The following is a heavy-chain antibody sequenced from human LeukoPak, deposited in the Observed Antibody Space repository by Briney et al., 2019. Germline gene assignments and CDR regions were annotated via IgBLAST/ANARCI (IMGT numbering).Heavy chain of an antibody. CDR2: ISGSGGST. V-gene: IGHV3-23*01. Sequence: AGGSLRLSCAASGFTFSSYAMSWVRQAPGKGLEWVSAISGSGGSTYYADSVKGRFTISRDNSKNTLYLQMNSLRAEDTAVYYCAKDPFGGLVRVYYFDYWGQGTLVTVSS. CDR3: AKDPFGGLVRVYYFDY. J-gene: IGHJ4*02. D-gene: IGHD6-19*01. CDR1: GFTFSSYA.